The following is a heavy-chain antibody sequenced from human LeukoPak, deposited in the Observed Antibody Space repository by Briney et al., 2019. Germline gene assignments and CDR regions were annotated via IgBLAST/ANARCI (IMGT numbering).Heavy chain of an antibody. CDR1: GFTFSNAW. CDR2: IKSKTDGGTT. CDR3: TTSSYYGDSAFDI. Sequence: GGSLRLSCAASGFTFSNAWMSWVRQAPGKGLEWVGRIKSKTDGGTTDYAAPVKGRFTISRDDSKNTLYLQMNSLKTEDTAVYYCTTSSYYGDSAFDIWGQGTMVTVSS. V-gene: IGHV3-15*01. J-gene: IGHJ3*02. D-gene: IGHD4-17*01.